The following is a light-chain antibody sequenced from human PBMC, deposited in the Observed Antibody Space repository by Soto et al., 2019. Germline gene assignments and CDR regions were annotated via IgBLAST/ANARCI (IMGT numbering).Light chain of an antibody. CDR2: GAS. Sequence: ESVLTQSPGTLSLSPGERATLSCRASQSVSSKSLAWYQQKPGQAPRLLIYGASSRATGIPDRFSGSGSGTDFTLTISRLEPEDFAVYYCQQFGPSLLSFGPGTKVEIK. V-gene: IGKV3-20*01. CDR1: QSVSSKS. CDR3: QQFGPSLLS. J-gene: IGKJ3*01.